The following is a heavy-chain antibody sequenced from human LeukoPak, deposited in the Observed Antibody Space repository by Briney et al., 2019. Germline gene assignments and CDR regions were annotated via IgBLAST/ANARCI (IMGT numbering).Heavy chain of an antibody. J-gene: IGHJ6*02. V-gene: IGHV4-39*07. CDR2: IYDSGST. CDR1: GGSIRSSYYY. D-gene: IGHD6-13*01. Sequence: SETLSLTCTVSGGSIRSSYYYWGWIRQPPGKGLEWIGSIYDSGSTYYNPSLKSRVTISVDTSKNQFSLKLSSVTAADTAVYYCARASYSSSWYASGYYYGMDVWGQGTTVTVSS. CDR3: ARASYSSSWYASGYYYGMDV.